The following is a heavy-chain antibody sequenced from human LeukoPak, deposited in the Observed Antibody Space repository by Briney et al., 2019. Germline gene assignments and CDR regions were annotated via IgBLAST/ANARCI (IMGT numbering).Heavy chain of an antibody. CDR3: ARLYSSSFQHSDY. Sequence: ASVKVSCKVSGYTLTGLSMHWVRQAPGQGLEWMGGIIPIFGTANYAQKFQGRVTITADESTSTAYMELSSLRSEDTAVYYCARLYSSSFQHSDYWGQGTLVTVSS. CDR1: GYTLTGLS. J-gene: IGHJ4*02. D-gene: IGHD6-13*01. V-gene: IGHV1-69*13. CDR2: IIPIFGTA.